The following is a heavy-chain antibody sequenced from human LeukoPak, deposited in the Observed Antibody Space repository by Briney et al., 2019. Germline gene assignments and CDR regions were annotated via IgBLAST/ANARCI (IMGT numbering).Heavy chain of an antibody. V-gene: IGHV4-59*01. CDR2: IYYSGST. J-gene: IGHJ4*02. D-gene: IGHD2-15*01. CDR3: ARLLAGCPGGRCRAHFDY. Sequence: SETLSLTCSVSGDSISGNYWSWMRQPPGKGLEWIGYIYYSGSTNYNPSLKIRVTMSVDTSKNQFSLNLSSVTAADTAVYYCARLLAGCPGGRCRAHFDYWGQGTLVTVSS. CDR1: GDSISGNY.